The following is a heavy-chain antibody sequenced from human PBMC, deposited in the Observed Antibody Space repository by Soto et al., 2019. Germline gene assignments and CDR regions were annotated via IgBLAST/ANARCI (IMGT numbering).Heavy chain of an antibody. V-gene: IGHV3-74*01. J-gene: IGHJ6*03. CDR1: GFTFNTYW. CDR2: INSDGSRT. D-gene: IGHD1-26*01. Sequence: EVQLVESGGGLVQPGGSLRLSCAASGFTFNTYWMHWVRQAPGKGLVWVSRINSDGSRTNYADSVKGRFTISRDSAKNTLYLQMNGLRAEDTAVYYCARGELTFYYYYMDVWGKGTTVTVSS. CDR3: ARGELTFYYYYMDV.